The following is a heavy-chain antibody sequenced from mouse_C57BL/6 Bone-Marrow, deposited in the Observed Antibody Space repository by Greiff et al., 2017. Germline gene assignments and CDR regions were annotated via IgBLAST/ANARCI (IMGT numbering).Heavy chain of an antibody. CDR3: ARRGGTWFAY. Sequence: EVQLVESGGDLVKPGGSLKLSCAASGFTFSSYGMSWVRQTPDKRLEWVATISSGGSYTYYPDSVKGRITISRDNAKNALYLQMGSLKSEDPAMYYCARRGGTWFAYWGQGTLVTVSA. J-gene: IGHJ3*01. CDR1: GFTFSSYG. V-gene: IGHV5-6*01. CDR2: ISSGGSYT.